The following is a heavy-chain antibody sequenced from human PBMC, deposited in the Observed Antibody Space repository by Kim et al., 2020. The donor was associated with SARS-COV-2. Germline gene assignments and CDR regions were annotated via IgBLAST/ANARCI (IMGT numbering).Heavy chain of an antibody. V-gene: IGHV3-23*03. CDR2: IYSGGSST. J-gene: IGHJ4*02. D-gene: IGHD2-8*01. Sequence: GGSLRLSCAASGFTFSSYAMSWVRQAPGKGLEWVSVIYSGGSSTYYADSVKGRFTISRDNSKNTLYLQMNSLRAEDTAVYYCAKVNGPVDYWGQGTLVTV. CDR1: GFTFSSYA. CDR3: AKVNGPVDY.